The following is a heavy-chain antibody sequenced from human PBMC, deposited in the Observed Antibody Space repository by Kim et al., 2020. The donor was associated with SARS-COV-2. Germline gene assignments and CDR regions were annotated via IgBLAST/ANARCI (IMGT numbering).Heavy chain of an antibody. D-gene: IGHD2-15*01. Sequence: YNGNTNYAQKLQDRVTMTTDTSTSTAYMELRSLRSDDTAVYYCARGSCDYWGQGTLVTVSS. CDR2: YNGNT. CDR3: ARGSCDY. V-gene: IGHV1-18*01. J-gene: IGHJ4*02.